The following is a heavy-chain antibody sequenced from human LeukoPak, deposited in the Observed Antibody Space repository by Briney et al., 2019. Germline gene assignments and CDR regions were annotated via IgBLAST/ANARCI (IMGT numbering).Heavy chain of an antibody. Sequence: GGSLRLSCAASGFTFSSYEMNWVRQAPGKGLEWVSSISSSSSYIYYADSVKGRFTISRDNAKNSLYLQMNSLRAEDTAVYYCARGRGGQTHYYMDVWGKGTTVTVSS. J-gene: IGHJ6*03. CDR3: ARGRGGQTHYYMDV. CDR2: ISSSSSYI. D-gene: IGHD3-16*01. CDR1: GFTFSSYE. V-gene: IGHV3-21*01.